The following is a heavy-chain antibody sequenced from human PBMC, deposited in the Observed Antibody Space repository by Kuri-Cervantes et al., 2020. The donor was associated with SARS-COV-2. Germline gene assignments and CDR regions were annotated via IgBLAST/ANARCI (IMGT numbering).Heavy chain of an antibody. J-gene: IGHJ4*02. CDR3: ARDQYGSGGMGNY. Sequence: SVKVSCKASGGPFSSYAISWVRQAPGQGLEWMGGIIPIFGTANYAQKFQGRVTITTDESTSTAYMELSSLRSEDTAVYYCARDQYGSGGMGNYWGQGTLVTVSS. V-gene: IGHV1-69*05. CDR2: IIPIFGTA. D-gene: IGHD3-10*01. CDR1: GGPFSSYA.